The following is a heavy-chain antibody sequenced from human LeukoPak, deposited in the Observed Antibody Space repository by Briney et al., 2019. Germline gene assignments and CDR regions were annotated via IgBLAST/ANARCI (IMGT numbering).Heavy chain of an antibody. D-gene: IGHD1-1*01. CDR3: ARESNWNDPFDI. J-gene: IGHJ3*02. V-gene: IGHV4-61*02. CDR1: GGSLSSSSYY. Sequence: SETLSLTCTVSGGSLSSSSYYWSWIRQPAGKGLEWIGRIYTSGSTNYNPSLKSRVTMSVDTSKNQFSLKLSSVTAADTAVYYCARESNWNDPFDIWGQGTMVTVSS. CDR2: IYTSGST.